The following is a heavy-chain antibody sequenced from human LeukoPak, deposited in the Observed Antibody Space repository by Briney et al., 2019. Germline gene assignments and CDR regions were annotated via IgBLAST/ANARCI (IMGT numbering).Heavy chain of an antibody. J-gene: IGHJ4*02. CDR2: INPSGGST. CDR1: GYTFTSYY. Sequence: ALVKVSCKASGYTFTSYYMHWVRQAPGQGLEWMGIINPSGGSTSYAQKFQGRVTMTRDTSTSTVYMVLSSLRSEDTAVYYCAVVAGPLVGWGQGTLVTVSS. CDR3: AVVAGPLVG. D-gene: IGHD6-19*01. V-gene: IGHV1-46*01.